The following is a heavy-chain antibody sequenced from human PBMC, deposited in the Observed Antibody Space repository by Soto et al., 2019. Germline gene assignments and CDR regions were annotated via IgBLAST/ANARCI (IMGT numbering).Heavy chain of an antibody. V-gene: IGHV3-23*01. CDR1: GFTFSSYA. CDR2: ISGSGGST. D-gene: IGHD3-3*01. CDR3: AKEAKPLSYDFWSGYRNNWFDP. Sequence: EVQLLESGGGLVQPGGSLRLSCAASGFTFSSYAMSWVRQAPGKGLEWVSAISGSGGSTYYADSVKGRFTISRDNSKNTLYLQMNSLRAEDTAVYYCAKEAKPLSYDFWSGYRNNWFDPWGQGTLVTVSS. J-gene: IGHJ5*02.